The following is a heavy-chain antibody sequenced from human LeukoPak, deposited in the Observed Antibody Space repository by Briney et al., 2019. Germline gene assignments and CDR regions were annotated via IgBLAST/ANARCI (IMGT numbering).Heavy chain of an antibody. V-gene: IGHV1-46*01. Sequence: ASVKVSCKASGYSFTNYYLHWVRQAPGQGFEWMGIINPGGGTTTYAQKFQGRVTMTRDTSTTTVYMELSSLRSEDTAVYYCARVVWNYYDSSGYGAFDIWGQGTMVTVSS. D-gene: IGHD3-22*01. CDR2: INPGGGTT. J-gene: IGHJ3*02. CDR1: GYSFTNYY. CDR3: ARVVWNYYDSSGYGAFDI.